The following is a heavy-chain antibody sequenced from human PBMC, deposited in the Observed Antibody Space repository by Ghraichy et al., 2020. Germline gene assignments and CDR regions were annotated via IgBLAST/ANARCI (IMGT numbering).Heavy chain of an antibody. J-gene: IGHJ2*01. Sequence: SETLSLTCTVSGGSISSGGYYWSWIRQHPGKGLEWIGYIYYSGSTYYNPSLKSRVTISVDTSKNQFSLKLSSVTAADTAVYYCAREERIAVAGTAPYWYFDLWGRGTLVTVSS. CDR1: GGSISSGGYY. V-gene: IGHV4-31*03. D-gene: IGHD6-19*01. CDR3: AREERIAVAGTAPYWYFDL. CDR2: IYYSGST.